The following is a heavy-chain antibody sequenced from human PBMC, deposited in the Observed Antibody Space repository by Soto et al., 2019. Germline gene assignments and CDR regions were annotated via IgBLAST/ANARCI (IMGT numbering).Heavy chain of an antibody. CDR1: DDSFRGAEYY. J-gene: IGHJ4*02. Sequence: PETLSLTCTVSDDSFRGAEYYWSWIRQPLGKGPEWIGYTYYNGDTKYNPALRSRVTMSEDASKNQFSLRLSSVTAADTAVYFCARGPAYIDGWRTFDLWGRGILVTVSS. D-gene: IGHD6-19*01. V-gene: IGHV4-61*08. CDR2: TYYNGDT. CDR3: ARGPAYIDGWRTFDL.